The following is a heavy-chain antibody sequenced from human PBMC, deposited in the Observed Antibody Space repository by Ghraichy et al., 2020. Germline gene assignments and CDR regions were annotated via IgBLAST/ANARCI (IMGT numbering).Heavy chain of an antibody. CDR2: ISYDGSNK. CDR3: AFGSGYYFDY. Sequence: GESLNISCAASGFTFSSYGMHWVRQAPGKGLEWVAVISYDGSNKYYADSVKDRFTISRDNSKNTLYLQMNSLRAEDTAVYYCAFGSGYYFDYWGQGTLVTVSS. J-gene: IGHJ4*02. V-gene: IGHV3-30*03. D-gene: IGHD3-22*01. CDR1: GFTFSSYG.